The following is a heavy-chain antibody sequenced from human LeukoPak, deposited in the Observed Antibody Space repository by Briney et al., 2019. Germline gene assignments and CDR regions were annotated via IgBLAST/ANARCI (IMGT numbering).Heavy chain of an antibody. CDR2: IYHSGNT. CDR1: GYSLSSAYY. J-gene: IGHJ4*02. Sequence: SETLSLTCTVSGYSLSSAYYWGWIRQPPGKGLEWIGIIYHSGNTYYNPSLKGRVTISVDTSKNQFSLKLNSVTAADTAVYYCARGYYDILTGPHPYFDYWGRGTLVTVSS. CDR3: ARGYYDILTGPHPYFDY. V-gene: IGHV4-38-2*02. D-gene: IGHD3-9*01.